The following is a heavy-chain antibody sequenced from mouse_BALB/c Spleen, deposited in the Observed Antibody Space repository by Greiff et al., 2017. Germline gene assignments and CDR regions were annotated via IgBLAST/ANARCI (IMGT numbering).Heavy chain of an antibody. D-gene: IGHD1-1*01. Sequence: DVQLVESGGGLVKPGGSLKLSCAASGFTFSSYTMSWVRQTPEKRLEWVATISSGGSYTYYPDSVKGRFTISRDNAKNTLYLQMSSLKSEDTAMYYCTRDRGSYGSSYGYFDVWGAGTTVTVSS. CDR3: TRDRGSYGSSYGYFDV. CDR1: GFTFSSYT. CDR2: ISSGGSYT. V-gene: IGHV5-6-4*01. J-gene: IGHJ1*01.